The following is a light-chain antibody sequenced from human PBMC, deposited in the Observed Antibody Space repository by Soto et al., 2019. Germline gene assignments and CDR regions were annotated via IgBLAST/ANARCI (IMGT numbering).Light chain of an antibody. CDR3: QQRSNWPPT. J-gene: IGKJ1*01. Sequence: DIQMTQSPSSVSASVGDRVTITCRASQSISSYLNWYQQKPGKAPKLLIYAASSLQSGVPSRFSGSGSGTDFTLTITSLEPEDFAVYYCQQRSNWPPTFGQGTKVDI. CDR1: QSISSY. CDR2: AAS. V-gene: IGKV1-39*01.